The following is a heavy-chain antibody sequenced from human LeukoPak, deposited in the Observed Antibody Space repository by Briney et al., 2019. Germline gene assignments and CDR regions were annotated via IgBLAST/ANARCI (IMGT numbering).Heavy chain of an antibody. D-gene: IGHD1-1*01. J-gene: IGHJ4*02. CDR1: GYTFSSYA. Sequence: GASVKVSCKASGYTFSSYAMHWVRWAPGQRLEWMGWINAGNGDTKYSQKFQDRATIARDTSASTAYMELSSLRSEDTAVYYCARDRGGTGDFDYWGQGTLVTVSS. CDR2: INAGNGDT. V-gene: IGHV1-3*01. CDR3: ARDRGGTGDFDY.